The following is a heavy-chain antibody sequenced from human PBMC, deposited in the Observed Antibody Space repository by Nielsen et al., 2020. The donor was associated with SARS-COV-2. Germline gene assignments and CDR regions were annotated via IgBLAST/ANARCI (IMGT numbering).Heavy chain of an antibody. CDR1: GFTFSNAW. CDR3: TTVAAGTSYYFDY. D-gene: IGHD6-13*01. V-gene: IGHV3-15*01. J-gene: IGHJ4*02. Sequence: GGSLRLSCAASGFTFSNAWMSWVRQAPGKGLEWVGRIKSKTDGGTTDYAAPVKGRFTISRGDSKNTLYLQMNSLKTEDTAVYYCTTVAAGTSYYFDYWGQGTLVTVSS. CDR2: IKSKTDGGTT.